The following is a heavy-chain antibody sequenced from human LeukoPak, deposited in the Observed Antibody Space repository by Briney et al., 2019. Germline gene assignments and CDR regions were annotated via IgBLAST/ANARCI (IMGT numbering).Heavy chain of an antibody. CDR3: ARGQGCGY. D-gene: IGHD2-21*01. J-gene: IGHJ4*02. Sequence: GGSLRLSCAASGFTFSTYSMNWLRLAPGKGLEWVSSISPDSNYKYYVDSVKGRFTISRDNAKNSLYLQMNSLRAEDTAVYYCARGQGCGYWGQGTLVTVSS. CDR1: GFTFSTYS. CDR2: ISPDSNYK. V-gene: IGHV3-21*01.